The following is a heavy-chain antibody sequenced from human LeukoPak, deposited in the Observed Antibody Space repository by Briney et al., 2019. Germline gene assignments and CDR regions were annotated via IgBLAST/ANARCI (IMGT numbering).Heavy chain of an antibody. V-gene: IGHV1-69*01. D-gene: IGHD2-2*01. CDR2: IIPIFGTA. CDR1: GGTFSSYA. CDR3: ASRLYCSNTRCRNFPFAY. Sequence: SVKVSCKASGGTFSSYAINWVRQAPGQGLEWMGGIIPIFGTANYAQKFQDRVTITADESTSTAYMGLSSLRSEDTAIYYCASRLYCSNTRCRNFPFAYWGQGTLVTVSS. J-gene: IGHJ4*02.